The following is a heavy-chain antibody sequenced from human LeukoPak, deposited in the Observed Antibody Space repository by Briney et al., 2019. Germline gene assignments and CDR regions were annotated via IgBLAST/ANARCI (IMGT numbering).Heavy chain of an antibody. CDR2: ISYDGSNK. Sequence: GRSLRLSCAASGFTFSSYAMHWVRQAPGKGLEWVAVISYDGSNKYYADSVKGRFTISRDNAKNSLYLQMNSLRAEDTAVYYCARDNVIGSYYGYYYYMDVWGKGTTVTVSS. V-gene: IGHV3-30-3*01. J-gene: IGHJ6*03. CDR3: ARDNVIGSYYGYYYYMDV. D-gene: IGHD1-26*01. CDR1: GFTFSSYA.